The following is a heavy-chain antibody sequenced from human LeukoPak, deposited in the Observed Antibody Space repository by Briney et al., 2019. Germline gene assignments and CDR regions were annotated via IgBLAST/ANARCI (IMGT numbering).Heavy chain of an antibody. CDR1: GFTFSSYW. D-gene: IGHD3-3*01. J-gene: IGHJ6*03. Sequence: GGSLRLSCAASGFTFSSYWMSWVRQAPGKGLEWVANIKQDVSEKYYVDSVKGRFTISRDNAKNSLYLQMNSLRAEDTALYYCARGGITIFGVVSYMDVWGKGTTVTVSS. CDR3: ARGGITIFGVVSYMDV. V-gene: IGHV3-7*03. CDR2: IKQDVSEK.